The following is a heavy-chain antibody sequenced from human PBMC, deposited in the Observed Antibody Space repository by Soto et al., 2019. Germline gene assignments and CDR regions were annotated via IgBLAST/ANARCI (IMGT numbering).Heavy chain of an antibody. CDR3: VKDGSSGWPYYYGMDV. CDR2: ISKDGSHK. V-gene: IGHV3-30*04. Sequence: QVQVVESGGGMVEPGRSLRLSCAASGFSFSRYAIHWVRQAPGKGLEWVAVISKDGSHKYYLESVKGRFTISRDNSKNTLYLQMSSLRAEDTAVYYCVKDGSSGWPYYYGMDVWGQGTTVTVSS. D-gene: IGHD6-19*01. J-gene: IGHJ6*02. CDR1: GFSFSRYA.